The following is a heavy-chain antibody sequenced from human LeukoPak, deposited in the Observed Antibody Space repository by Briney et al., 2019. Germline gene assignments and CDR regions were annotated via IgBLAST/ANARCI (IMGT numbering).Heavy chain of an antibody. Sequence: SETLSLTCAVYGGSFSGYYWTWIRQPPGKGLEWIGEINHSGNANYNPSLKSRVTISLDMSENHFSLKLTSVTAADTAVYYCARGQGTVTTHWGQGTLVTVSS. V-gene: IGHV4-34*01. CDR2: INHSGNA. CDR1: GGSFSGYY. J-gene: IGHJ4*02. D-gene: IGHD4-17*01. CDR3: ARGQGTVTTH.